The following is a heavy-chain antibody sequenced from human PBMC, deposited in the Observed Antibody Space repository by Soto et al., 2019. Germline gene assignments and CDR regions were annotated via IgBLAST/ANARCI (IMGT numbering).Heavy chain of an antibody. D-gene: IGHD4-4*01. J-gene: IGHJ6*02. CDR1: GGSISSGGYY. V-gene: IGHV4-31*03. Sequence: SETLSLTCTVSGGSISSGGYYWSWIRQHPGKGLEWIGYIYYSGSTYYNPSLKSRVTISVDTSKNQFSLKLISVTAADAAVYYCARGAVTTMNYYYYYGMDVWGQGTTVTASS. CDR3: ARGAVTTMNYYYYYGMDV. CDR2: IYYSGST.